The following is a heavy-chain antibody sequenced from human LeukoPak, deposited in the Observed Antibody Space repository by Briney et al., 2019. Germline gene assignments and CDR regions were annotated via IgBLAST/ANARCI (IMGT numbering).Heavy chain of an antibody. D-gene: IGHD2-2*01. J-gene: IGHJ6*03. CDR1: GFTFSSYG. V-gene: IGHV3-23*01. CDR2: ISGSGGST. CDR3: ARGRTGYHLLPTKKDYSYYYIDV. Sequence: GGSLRLSCAASGFTFSSYGMSWVRQAPGKGLEWVSAISGSGGSTSYADSVKGRFTISRDNSKNTLYLQMRAADTAVYYCARGRTGYHLLPTKKDYSYYYIDVWGKGTTVTVSS.